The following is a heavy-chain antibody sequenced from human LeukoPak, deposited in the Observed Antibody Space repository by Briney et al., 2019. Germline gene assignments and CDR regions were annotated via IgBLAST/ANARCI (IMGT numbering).Heavy chain of an antibody. CDR3: AVPHGSQIVVVPAAFDY. Sequence: GSSVKVSCKASGGTFSSYAISWVRQAPGQGLEWMGGIIPIFGTANYAQKFQGRVTITADESTSTAYMELSSLRSEDTAVYYCAVPHGSQIVVVPAAFDYWGQGTLVTVSS. D-gene: IGHD2-2*01. J-gene: IGHJ4*02. CDR2: IIPIFGTA. CDR1: GGTFSSYA. V-gene: IGHV1-69*01.